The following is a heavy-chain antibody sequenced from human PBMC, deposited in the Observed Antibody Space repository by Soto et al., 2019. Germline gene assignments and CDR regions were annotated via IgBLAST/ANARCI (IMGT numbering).Heavy chain of an antibody. Sequence: QVQLVQSGAEVKKPGSLVKVSCKASGGTFSSYAISWVRQAPGQGLEWMGGIIPIFGTANYAQKFQGRVTITADESTSTAYMELSSLRSEDTAVYYCASGWELATGYYYGMDVWGQGTTVTVSS. CDR2: IIPIFGTA. J-gene: IGHJ6*02. V-gene: IGHV1-69*01. CDR1: GGTFSSYA. CDR3: ASGWELATGYYYGMDV. D-gene: IGHD1-26*01.